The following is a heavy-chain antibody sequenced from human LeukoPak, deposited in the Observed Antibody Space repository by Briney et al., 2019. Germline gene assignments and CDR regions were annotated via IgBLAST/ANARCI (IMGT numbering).Heavy chain of an antibody. J-gene: IGHJ2*01. Sequence: GGSLRLSCAASGFTFSSYSMNWVRQAPGKGLEWVSYISSSRSTIYYADSVKGRFTISRDNSKNTLYLQMNSLRAEDTAVYYCAKDWGPWGYFDLWGRGTLVTVSS. CDR1: GFTFSSYS. V-gene: IGHV3-48*01. CDR3: AKDWGPWGYFDL. D-gene: IGHD3-16*01. CDR2: ISSSRSTI.